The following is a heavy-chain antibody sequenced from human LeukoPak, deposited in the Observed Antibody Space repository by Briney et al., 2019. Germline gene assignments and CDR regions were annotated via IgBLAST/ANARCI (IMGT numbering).Heavy chain of an antibody. CDR3: ARDYGENCSSTSCYYSSSWYPLDY. V-gene: IGHV3-7*01. Sequence: QPGGSLRLSCAASGFTFSSHCMNWARQAPGKGLEWVANIKQDGSEKYYVDSVKGRFTISRDNAKNSLYLQMNSLRAEDTAVYYCARDYGENCSSTSCYYSSSWYPLDYWGQGTLVTVSS. D-gene: IGHD2-2*01. CDR1: GFTFSSHC. J-gene: IGHJ4*02. CDR2: IKQDGSEK.